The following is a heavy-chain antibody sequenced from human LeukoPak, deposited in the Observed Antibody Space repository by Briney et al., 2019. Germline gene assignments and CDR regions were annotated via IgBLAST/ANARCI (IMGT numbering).Heavy chain of an antibody. CDR2: IYPVDSDT. CDR1: GYSFTSYW. CDR3: GRLSHENGYNYFEH. J-gene: IGHJ4*01. D-gene: IGHD5-24*01. V-gene: IGHV5-51*01. Sequence: GESLKISCKGSGYSFTSYWIGWVRQMPGKGLEWMGIIYPVDSDTRYSPSFQGQVTISADKSISTAYLQWSSLKASDTAMYYCGRLSHENGYNYFEHWGQGNLVTVSS.